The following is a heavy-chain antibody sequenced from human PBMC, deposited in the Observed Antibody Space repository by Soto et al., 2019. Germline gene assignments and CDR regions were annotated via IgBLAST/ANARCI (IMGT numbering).Heavy chain of an antibody. CDR1: GFTFGDYA. J-gene: IGHJ3*02. Sequence: PGGSLRLSCTASGFTFGDYAMSWVRQAPGKGLEWVGFIRSKAYGGTTEYAASVKGRFTISRDDSKSIAYLQMNSLKTEDTAVYYCNAPSLVARPGDAFDIWGQGTMVTVSS. V-gene: IGHV3-49*04. D-gene: IGHD2-15*01. CDR3: NAPSLVARPGDAFDI. CDR2: IRSKAYGGTT.